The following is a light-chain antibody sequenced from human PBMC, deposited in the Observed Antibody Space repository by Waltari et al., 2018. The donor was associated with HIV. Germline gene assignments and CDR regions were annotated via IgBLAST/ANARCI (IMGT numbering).Light chain of an antibody. V-gene: IGKV1-5*03. J-gene: IGKJ1*01. CDR2: KAS. CDR3: QQYNSYSWT. CDR1: QSISSW. Sequence: DIQMTQSPSTLSASVGDRVTITCRASQSISSWLAWYQQKSGKDPKLLIYKASSLKSGVPSRFSGSGSGTEFTLTINSLQPDDFATYYCQQYNSYSWTFGQGTKVEIK.